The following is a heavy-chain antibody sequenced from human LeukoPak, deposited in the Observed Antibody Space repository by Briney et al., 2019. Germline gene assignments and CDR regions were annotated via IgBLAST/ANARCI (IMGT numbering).Heavy chain of an antibody. Sequence: SETLSLTCTVSGGSISSYYWSWIRQPPGKGLEWIGYIYYSGSTNYNPSLKSRVTISADTSKNQFSLKLSSVTAADTAVYYCARYYYDSSGYPKALWYFDLWGRGTLVTVSS. CDR2: IYYSGST. D-gene: IGHD3-22*01. CDR3: ARYYYDSSGYPKALWYFDL. V-gene: IGHV4-59*01. J-gene: IGHJ2*01. CDR1: GGSISSYY.